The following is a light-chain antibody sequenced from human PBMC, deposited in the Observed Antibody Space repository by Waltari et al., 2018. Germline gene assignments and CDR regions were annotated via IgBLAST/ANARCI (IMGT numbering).Light chain of an antibody. CDR3: QQRYIGLT. J-gene: IGKJ4*01. CDR2: AAS. Sequence: EIVLTQSPATLSLSPGDTATLSCRASQSVSTYLAWYQQKPGQAPSLLIYAASNRAAGNPARFSGSGSGTDFTLTISGLEPEDFAVYYCQQRYIGLTFGGGTKV. V-gene: IGKV3-11*01. CDR1: QSVSTY.